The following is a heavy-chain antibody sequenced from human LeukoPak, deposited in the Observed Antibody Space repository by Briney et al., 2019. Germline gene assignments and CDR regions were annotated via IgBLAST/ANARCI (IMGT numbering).Heavy chain of an antibody. Sequence: ASVKVSCKASGYTFTSYDINWVRQATGQGLEWMGWMNPNSGNTGYAQKFQGRVTITRDTSASTAYMELRSLRSDDTAVYYCARDHSSGYYRYFDYWGQGTLVTVSS. V-gene: IGHV1-8*01. CDR1: GYTFTSYD. J-gene: IGHJ4*02. CDR3: ARDHSSGYYRYFDY. D-gene: IGHD3-22*01. CDR2: MNPNSGNT.